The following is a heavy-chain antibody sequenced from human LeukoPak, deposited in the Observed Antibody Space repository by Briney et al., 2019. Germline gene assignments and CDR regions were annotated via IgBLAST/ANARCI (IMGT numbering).Heavy chain of an antibody. D-gene: IGHD1-26*01. CDR2: ISGTGSST. V-gene: IGHV3-48*01. CDR3: ARDPPGIVGATRGDY. CDR1: GFTFSTYN. Sequence: QPGGSLRLSCAASGFTFSTYNMNWVRQAPGKGLEWVSSISGTGSSTYYTDSVKGRFTISRDNAKNSLYLQMNSLRAEDTAVYYCARDPPGIVGATRGDYWGQGTLVTVSS. J-gene: IGHJ4*02.